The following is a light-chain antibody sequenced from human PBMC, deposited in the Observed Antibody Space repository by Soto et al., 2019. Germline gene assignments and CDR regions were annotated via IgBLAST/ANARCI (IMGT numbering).Light chain of an antibody. V-gene: IGKV1-27*01. CDR3: QNYSSAPRT. J-gene: IGKJ1*01. CDR2: GAS. Sequence: DIQMTQSPSSLSASVGDRVTITCRASQGISNYLAWYQQKPGKVPELLIYGASTLQPGVPSRFTGSGSGTDFALTISSLQPEDIATYYCQNYSSAPRTFGQGTKVELK. CDR1: QGISNY.